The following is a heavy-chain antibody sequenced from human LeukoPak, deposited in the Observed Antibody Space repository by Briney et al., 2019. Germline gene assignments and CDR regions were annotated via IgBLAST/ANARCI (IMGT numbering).Heavy chain of an antibody. V-gene: IGHV3-30*04. D-gene: IGHD3/OR15-3a*01. Sequence: GGSLRLSCAASGFTFSSYAMHWVRQAPGKGLEWVAVISYDGSNKYYADSVKGRFTISRDNSKNTLYLQVNSLRAEDTAVYYCARDRGLTDGYFDYWGQGTLVTVSS. CDR1: GFTFSSYA. J-gene: IGHJ4*02. CDR3: ARDRGLTDGYFDY. CDR2: ISYDGSNK.